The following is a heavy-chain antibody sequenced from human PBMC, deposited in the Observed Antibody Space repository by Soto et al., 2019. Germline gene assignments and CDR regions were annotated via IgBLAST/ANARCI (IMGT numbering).Heavy chain of an antibody. J-gene: IGHJ5*02. Sequence: QVQLVQSGAEVKKPGASVKVSCKASGYTFTSYYMHWVRQAPGQGLEWMGIVNPSGGSTSYAQKFQRSVTMTRGTSTSTVYLELSSLRCEVTAGYYCALCSGGSCWGFFDPWGQGTLVTVSS. V-gene: IGHV1-46*03. CDR1: GYTFTSYY. CDR3: ALCSGGSCWGFFDP. CDR2: VNPSGGST. D-gene: IGHD2-15*01.